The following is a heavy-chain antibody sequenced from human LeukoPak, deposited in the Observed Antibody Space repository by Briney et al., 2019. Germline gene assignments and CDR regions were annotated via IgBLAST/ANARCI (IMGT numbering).Heavy chain of an antibody. CDR2: IKQDGSEK. CDR3: ARDGSETYYDFWSGYPPAGYYDY. J-gene: IGHJ4*02. Sequence: GGSLRLSCAASGFTLSSYWMSWVRQAPGKGLEWVANIKQDGSEKYYVDSVKGRFTISRDNAKNSLYLQMNSLRAEDTAVYYCARDGSETYYDFWSGYPPAGYYDYWGQGTLVTVSS. D-gene: IGHD3-3*01. V-gene: IGHV3-7*05. CDR1: GFTLSSYW.